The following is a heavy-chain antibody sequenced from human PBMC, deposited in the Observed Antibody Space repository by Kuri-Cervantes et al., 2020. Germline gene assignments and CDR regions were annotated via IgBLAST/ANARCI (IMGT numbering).Heavy chain of an antibody. CDR1: GFTFSSYA. D-gene: IGHD3-10*01. J-gene: IGHJ6*02. V-gene: IGHV3-23*01. CDR3: ATYEGYGSGNLYYYYGMDV. CDR2: ISGSGGSA. Sequence: GESLKISCAASGFTFSSYAMSWVRQAPGKGLEWVSAISGSGGSAYYADSVKGRFTISRDNSKNTLYLQMNSLRAEDTAVYYCATYEGYGSGNLYYYYGMDVWGQGTTVTVSS.